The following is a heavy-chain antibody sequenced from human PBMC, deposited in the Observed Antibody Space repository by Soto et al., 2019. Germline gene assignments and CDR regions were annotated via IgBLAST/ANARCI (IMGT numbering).Heavy chain of an antibody. V-gene: IGHV3-23*01. J-gene: IGHJ4*02. CDR1: GSKFSNYA. D-gene: IGHD3-16*01. CDR3: AKDRRAGGNSAFYFDF. Sequence: PGGSLRLSCAAPGSKFSNYAMSWVRQAPGKGLEWVSLISATGGGTYYADSVKGRFTISRDNSHNTLYLQVHSLTAEDTAVYYCAKDRRAGGNSAFYFDFWGQGAQVTSPQ. CDR2: ISATGGGT.